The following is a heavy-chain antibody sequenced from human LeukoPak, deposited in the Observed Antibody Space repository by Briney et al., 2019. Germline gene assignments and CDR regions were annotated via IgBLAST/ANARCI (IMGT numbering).Heavy chain of an antibody. V-gene: IGHV4-61*08. CDR1: GGSISSGGYH. J-gene: IGHJ3*02. CDR3: ARGYSGSQPDAFDI. Sequence: SETLSLTCAVPGGSISSGGYHGTGIRQPPGKGLEWIGYIYYSGSTNYNPSLKSRVTISVDTSKNQFSLKLSSVTAADTAVYYCARGYSGSQPDAFDIWGQGTMVTVSS. D-gene: IGHD1-26*01. CDR2: IYYSGST.